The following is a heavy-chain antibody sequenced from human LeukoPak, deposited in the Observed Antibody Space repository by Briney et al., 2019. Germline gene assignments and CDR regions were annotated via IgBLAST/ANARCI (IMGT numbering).Heavy chain of an antibody. J-gene: IGHJ4*02. V-gene: IGHV1-69*04. Sequence: SVKVSCKDSGGTFSSYAISWVRQAPGQGLEWMGRIIPIVDKANYAQKFQGRVTITADKSTSTVYMELSSLRSEDTAVYYCARSNSWTLIDYWGQGTLVTVSS. CDR1: GGTFSSYA. D-gene: IGHD2-2*01. CDR3: ARSNSWTLIDY. CDR2: IIPIVDKA.